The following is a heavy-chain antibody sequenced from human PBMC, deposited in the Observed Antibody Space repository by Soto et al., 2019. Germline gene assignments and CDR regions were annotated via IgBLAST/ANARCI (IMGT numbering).Heavy chain of an antibody. J-gene: IGHJ3*02. D-gene: IGHD3-10*01. CDR3: ARVWGGAFDI. CDR2: IYYSGST. Sequence: SESLSLTCTVSGGSISSYYWSWIRQPPGKGLEWIGYIYYSGSTNYNPSLKSRVTISVDTSKNQFSLKLSSVTAADTAVYYCARVWGGAFDIWGQGTMVTVSS. CDR1: GGSISSYY. V-gene: IGHV4-59*01.